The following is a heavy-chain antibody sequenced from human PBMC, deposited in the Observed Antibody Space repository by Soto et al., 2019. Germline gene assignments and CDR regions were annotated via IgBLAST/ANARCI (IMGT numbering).Heavy chain of an antibody. Sequence: SETLSLTCSVSGGSISSSSYFWGWVRQPPGKGLEWIGSIYYSGSTYYNPSLRSRVTISVDTSKNQFSLKLSSVTAADTAVFYCARHYSSGSRNWFDPWGQGTLVTVSS. D-gene: IGHD6-19*01. CDR1: GGSISSSSYF. CDR3: ARHYSSGSRNWFDP. J-gene: IGHJ5*02. CDR2: IYYSGST. V-gene: IGHV4-39*01.